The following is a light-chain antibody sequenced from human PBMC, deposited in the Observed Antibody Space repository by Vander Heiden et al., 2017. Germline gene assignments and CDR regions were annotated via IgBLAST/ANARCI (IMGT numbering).Light chain of an antibody. CDR3: SSYTSSSTDVL. CDR1: SSDIGGYNY. Sequence: SALTQPASVSGSPGQSITISCTGTSSDIGGYNYVSWYQHHPGKAPKLLTYEVSNRPSGVSSRFSGSKSGNTASLTISGLQAEDEADYYCSSYTSSSTDVLFGGGTKLTVL. V-gene: IGLV2-14*01. CDR2: EVS. J-gene: IGLJ2*01.